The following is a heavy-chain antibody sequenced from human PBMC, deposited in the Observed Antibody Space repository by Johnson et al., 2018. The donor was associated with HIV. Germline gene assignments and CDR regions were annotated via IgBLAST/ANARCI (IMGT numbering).Heavy chain of an antibody. CDR2: ISGSGGST. V-gene: IGHV3-23*04. CDR1: GFTFSSYA. Sequence: VQLVESGGGLVQPGGSLRLSCAASGFTFSSYAMSWVRQAPGKGLEWVSAISGSGGSTYYADSVTGRFPISRDNSKNTLYLQMTSLRAEDTAVYYCAKGGAVAGTRDAFDIWGQGTMVTVSS. J-gene: IGHJ3*02. D-gene: IGHD6-19*01. CDR3: AKGGAVAGTRDAFDI.